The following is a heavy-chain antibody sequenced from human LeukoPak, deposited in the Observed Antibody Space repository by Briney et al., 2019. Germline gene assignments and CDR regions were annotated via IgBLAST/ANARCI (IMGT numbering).Heavy chain of an antibody. D-gene: IGHD3-10*01. J-gene: IGHJ4*02. CDR2: ISWNSGSI. V-gene: IGHV3-9*01. CDR3: AKTQMDYYGSVSHYFFDY. Sequence: PGGSLRLSCAASGCTFDDYGMHWVRQAPGKGLEWVSGISWNSGSIGYADSVKGRFTISRDNAKNSLYLQMNSLRTEDTALYYCAKTQMDYYGSVSHYFFDYWGQGTLVTVSS. CDR1: GCTFDDYG.